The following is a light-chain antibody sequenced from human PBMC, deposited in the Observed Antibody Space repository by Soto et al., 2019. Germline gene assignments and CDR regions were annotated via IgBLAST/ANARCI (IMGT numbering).Light chain of an antibody. CDR3: QQYGSSQT. Sequence: IVLTQSPGTLSLSPGERGTRSCRASQSVSSTYLAWYQQKPGQAPRLLIYGASRRATGIPDRFSGSGSGTDFTLTISRLEPEDFAVYYCQQYGSSQTFGQGTRLEIK. V-gene: IGKV3-20*01. CDR2: GAS. CDR1: QSVSSTY. J-gene: IGKJ5*01.